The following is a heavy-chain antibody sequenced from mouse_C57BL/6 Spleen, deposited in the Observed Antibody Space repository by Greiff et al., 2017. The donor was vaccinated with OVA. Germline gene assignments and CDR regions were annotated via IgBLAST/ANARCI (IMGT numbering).Heavy chain of an antibody. CDR1: GFTFSNYW. Sequence: EVMLVESGGGLVQPGGSMKLSCVASGFTFSNYWLNWVRQSPEKGLEWVAQIRLKSDNYATHYAESVKGRFTISRDDSKSSVYLQMNNLRAEDTGIYYCTGGLYDYGTWFAYWGQGTLVTVSA. J-gene: IGHJ3*01. CDR2: IRLKSDNYAT. CDR3: TGGLYDYGTWFAY. D-gene: IGHD2-4*01. V-gene: IGHV6-3*01.